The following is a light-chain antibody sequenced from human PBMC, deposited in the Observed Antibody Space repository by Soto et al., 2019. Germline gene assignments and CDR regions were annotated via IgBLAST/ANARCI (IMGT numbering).Light chain of an antibody. Sequence: EIVLTLSPGTLSVSPGETATLSCRASESVRSNLAWYQQKPGQAPRLLIYGASTRATGIPARFSGSGSGTEFTLTISSLQSEDFAVYYCQQYGSSPWTFGQGTKVDIK. CDR2: GAS. CDR3: QQYGSSPWT. V-gene: IGKV3-15*01. CDR1: ESVRSN. J-gene: IGKJ1*01.